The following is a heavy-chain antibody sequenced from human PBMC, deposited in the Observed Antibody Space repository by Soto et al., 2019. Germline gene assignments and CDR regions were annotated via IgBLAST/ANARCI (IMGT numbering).Heavy chain of an antibody. D-gene: IGHD3-10*01. CDR1: GYTFTGYY. J-gene: IGHJ5*02. CDR3: ARVPPERVRGVRVPTNWFDP. CDR2: INPNSGGT. V-gene: IGHV1-2*02. Sequence: QVQLVQSGAEVKKPGASVKVSCKASGYTFTGYYMHWVRQAPGQGLEWMGWINPNSGGTNYAQKCQGRVTMTRDTSISTAYMELSRLRSDDTAVYYCARVPPERVRGVRVPTNWFDPWGQGTLVTVSS.